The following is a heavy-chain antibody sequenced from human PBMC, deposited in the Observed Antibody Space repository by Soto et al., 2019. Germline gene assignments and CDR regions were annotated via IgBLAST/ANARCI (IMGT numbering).Heavy chain of an antibody. D-gene: IGHD3-16*01. J-gene: IGHJ5*02. Sequence: QVQLQESGPGLVKPSETLSLTCPVSGGSVNTGSYYWTWIRQPPGKGLEWIGYVYDSGSFNYNPSLKSRVTISVDTSKNQFSLNLNSVTAADTAVYYCARGDYALVSWGQGSLVTVSS. CDR3: ARGDYALVS. CDR1: GGSVNTGSYY. V-gene: IGHV4-61*01. CDR2: VYDSGSF.